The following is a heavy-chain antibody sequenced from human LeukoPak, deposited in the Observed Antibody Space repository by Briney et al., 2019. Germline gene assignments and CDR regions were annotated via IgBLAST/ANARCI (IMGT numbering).Heavy chain of an antibody. V-gene: IGHV3-7*05. CDR1: GFTFSSNW. J-gene: IGHJ4*02. CDR2: VNPDGSDK. Sequence: GGSLRLSCAASGFTFSSNWMTWVRQAPGKGLEWVANVNPDGSDKYYVDSVKGRFTTSRDNVKNSLYLQMSSVRAEDTAVYYCARDFDWGQGTLVTVSS. CDR3: ARDFD.